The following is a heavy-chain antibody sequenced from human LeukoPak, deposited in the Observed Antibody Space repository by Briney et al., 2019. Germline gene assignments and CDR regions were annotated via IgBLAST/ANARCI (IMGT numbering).Heavy chain of an antibody. V-gene: IGHV3-30*03. Sequence: GRSLRLSCAASGFIFSNSAMHWVRQAPGKGLEWVAVISYDGSNKYYADSVKGRFTISRDNSKNTLYLQMNSLRAEDTAVYYCARGGGESGWYYRYWGQGTLVTVSS. CDR1: GFIFSNSA. CDR2: ISYDGSNK. CDR3: ARGGGESGWYYRY. D-gene: IGHD6-19*01. J-gene: IGHJ4*02.